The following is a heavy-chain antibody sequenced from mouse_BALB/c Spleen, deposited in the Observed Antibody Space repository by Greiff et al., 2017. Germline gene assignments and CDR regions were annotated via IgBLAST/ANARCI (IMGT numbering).Heavy chain of an antibody. J-gene: IGHJ4*01. V-gene: IGHV2-6-7*01. CDR3: DRDYDYHYAMDY. Sequence: QVQLKESGPGLVAPSQSLSITCTVSGFSFTGYGVNWVRQPPGKGLEWLGMIWGDGSTDYNSALNSRLSISKDNSTSQVFLKMNSLQTDDTARYYCDRDYDYHYAMDYWGQGTSVTVSS. CDR2: IWGDGST. D-gene: IGHD2-4*01. CDR1: GFSFTGYG.